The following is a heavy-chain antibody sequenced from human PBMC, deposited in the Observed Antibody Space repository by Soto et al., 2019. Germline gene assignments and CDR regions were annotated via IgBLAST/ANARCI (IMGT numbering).Heavy chain of an antibody. Sequence: QVQLVQSGAEVKKPGSSVKVSCKASGGTFSSYAISWVRQAPGQGLEWMGGIIPIFGTANYAQKFQGRVTITADESTSTAYMELSSMRSEDTDVYYCARDQNPSVSYSSSKNYYYCGIDVWGQGTTVTVSS. V-gene: IGHV1-69*01. J-gene: IGHJ6*02. D-gene: IGHD6-6*01. CDR1: GGTFSSYA. CDR3: ARDQNPSVSYSSSKNYYYCGIDV. CDR2: IIPIFGTA.